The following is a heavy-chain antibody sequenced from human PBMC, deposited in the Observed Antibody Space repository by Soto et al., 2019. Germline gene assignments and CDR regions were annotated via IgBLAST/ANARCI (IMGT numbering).Heavy chain of an antibody. V-gene: IGHV4-59*08. D-gene: IGHD4-4*01. CDR2: VYYIGNT. CDR1: GGSISSYY. CDR3: ARHLYSEYYYYYNMDV. J-gene: IGHJ6*03. Sequence: QVQLQESGPGLLKPSETLSLTCTVSGGSISSYYWSWIRQPPGKGLEWIGYVYYIGNTNYNPSLKCRVTISVDTSKNQFSLRLSSVTATDTAVYYCARHLYSEYYYYYNMDVWGKGTTVTVS.